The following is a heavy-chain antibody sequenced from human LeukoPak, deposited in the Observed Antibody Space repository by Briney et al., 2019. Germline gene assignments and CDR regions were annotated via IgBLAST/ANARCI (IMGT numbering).Heavy chain of an antibody. CDR1: GFTFSDYA. V-gene: IGHV3-23*01. J-gene: IGHJ3*01. CDR3: GKDPNGDYVGAFDF. D-gene: IGHD4-17*01. Sequence: GGSLRLSCAASGFTFSDYALIWVRQAPGKGLEWISAIRGTGGTTYYADSVKGRCTISRDNSRNTVYLQMNSLRAEDTALYFCGKDPNGDYVGAFDFWGPGTMVTVSS. CDR2: IRGTGGTT.